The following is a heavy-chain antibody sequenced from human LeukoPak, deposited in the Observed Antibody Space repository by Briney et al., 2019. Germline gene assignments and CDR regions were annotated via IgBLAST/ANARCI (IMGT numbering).Heavy chain of an antibody. D-gene: IGHD1-26*01. V-gene: IGHV4-61*01. CDR3: ARLYRWYFDL. Sequence: PSETLSLTCTVSGDSVNSASYYWSWIRQPPGKGLECIGYIYYSGSTNYNPSLKSRVTISVDTSKSQFSLKLSSVTAADTAVYYCARLYRWYFDLWGRGTLVTVSS. J-gene: IGHJ2*01. CDR1: GDSVNSASYY. CDR2: IYYSGST.